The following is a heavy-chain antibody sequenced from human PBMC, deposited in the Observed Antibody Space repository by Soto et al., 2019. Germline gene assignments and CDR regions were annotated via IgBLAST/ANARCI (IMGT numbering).Heavy chain of an antibody. D-gene: IGHD3-10*01. CDR2: ISYDGSNK. CDR1: GFTFSSYA. V-gene: IGHV3-30-3*01. Sequence: GGSLRLSCAASGFTFSSYAMHWVRQAPGKGLEWVAVISYDGSNKYYADSVKGRFTISRDNSKNTLYLQMNSLRAEDTAVYYCARSWGYYYGSGSDYYYYVMDVWGQGTKVTVSS. CDR3: ARSWGYYYGSGSDYYYYVMDV. J-gene: IGHJ6*02.